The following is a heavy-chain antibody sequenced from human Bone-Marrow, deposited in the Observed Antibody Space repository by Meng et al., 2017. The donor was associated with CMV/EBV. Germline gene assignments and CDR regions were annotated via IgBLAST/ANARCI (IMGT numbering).Heavy chain of an antibody. J-gene: IGHJ4*02. CDR2: INWNGGST. CDR3: ARVSSKYSGYDFGF. Sequence: GGSLRLSCAASGFTFDDYGMSWVRQAPGKGLEWVSGINWNGGSTGYADSVKGRFTISRDNAKNSLHLQMNSLRVEDTAIYYCARVSSKYSGYDFGFWGQGTLVPVSS. CDR1: GFTFDDYG. D-gene: IGHD5-12*01. V-gene: IGHV3-20*04.